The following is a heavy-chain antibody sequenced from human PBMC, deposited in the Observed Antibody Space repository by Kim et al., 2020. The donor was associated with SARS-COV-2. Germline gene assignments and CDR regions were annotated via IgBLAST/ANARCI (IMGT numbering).Heavy chain of an antibody. CDR1: GFTFRNHE. J-gene: IGHJ4*02. D-gene: IGHD6-19*01. CDR3: ATYLAVALDY. CDR2: ISNRGSTT. Sequence: GGSLRLSCAGSGFTFRNHEMNWVRLAPGKGLEWISYISNRGSTTYYAESVKGRFTISRDNAKNSMYLQMNSLRAEDTAIYYCATYLAVALDYWGQGTLVTVSS. V-gene: IGHV3-48*03.